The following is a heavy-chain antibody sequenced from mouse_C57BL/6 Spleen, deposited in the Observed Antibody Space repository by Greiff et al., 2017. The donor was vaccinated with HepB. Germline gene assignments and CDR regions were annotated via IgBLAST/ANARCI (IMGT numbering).Heavy chain of an antibody. CDR2: ISSGSSTI. Sequence: EVMLVESGGGLVKPGGSLKLSCAASGFTFSDYGMHWVRQAPEKGLEWVAYISSGSSTIYYADTVKGRFTISRDNAKNTLFLQMTSLRSEDTAMYYCARHYDGSYWYFDVWGTGTTVTVSS. J-gene: IGHJ1*03. D-gene: IGHD1-1*02. CDR3: ARHYDGSYWYFDV. CDR1: GFTFSDYG. V-gene: IGHV5-17*01.